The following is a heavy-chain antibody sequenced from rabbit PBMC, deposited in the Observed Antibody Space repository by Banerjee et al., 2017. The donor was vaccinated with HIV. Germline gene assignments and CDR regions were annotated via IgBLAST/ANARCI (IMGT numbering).Heavy chain of an antibody. D-gene: IGHD8-1*01. Sequence: SGGGLVQPEGSLTLTCTASGFSFGWNVIYWVRQAPGKGLEWIACIYNGDGNTYYASWAKGRFTISKASSTTVTLQMTSLTAADTATYFCARSGRSGDALYYYGMDLWGPGTLVTVS. CDR1: GFSFGWNV. CDR2: IYNGDGNT. J-gene: IGHJ6*01. CDR3: ARSGRSGDALYYYGMDL. V-gene: IGHV1S45*01.